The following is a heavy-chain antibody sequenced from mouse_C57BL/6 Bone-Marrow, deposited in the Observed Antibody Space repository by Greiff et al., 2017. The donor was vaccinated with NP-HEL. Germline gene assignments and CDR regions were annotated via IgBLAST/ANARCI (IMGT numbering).Heavy chain of an antibody. V-gene: IGHV1-26*01. CDR1: GYTFTDYY. CDR3: ATIYYGSLYAMDY. CDR2: INPNNGGT. D-gene: IGHD2-1*01. Sequence: EVQLQQSGPELVKPGASVKISCKASGYTFTDYYMNWVKQSHGKSLEWIGDINPNNGGTSYNQKFKGKATLTVDKSSSTAYMELRSLTSEDSAVYYCATIYYGSLYAMDYWGQGTSVTVSS. J-gene: IGHJ4*01.